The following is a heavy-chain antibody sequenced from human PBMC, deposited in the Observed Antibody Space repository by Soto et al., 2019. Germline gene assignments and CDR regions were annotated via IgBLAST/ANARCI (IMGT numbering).Heavy chain of an antibody. D-gene: IGHD4-17*01. J-gene: IGHJ6*02. CDR1: GFTFSSYG. Sequence: HPGGSLRLSCAAAGFTFSSYGMHWVRQAPGTGLEWVAVMSYDGSKYYADTVKGRFTISRDNSKNTLYLQINSLRPGDTAVYYCAKDFTPWFGDYFYYYYGMDVWGQGTTVTVSS. CDR3: AKDFTPWFGDYFYYYYGMDV. CDR2: MSYDGSK. V-gene: IGHV3-30*18.